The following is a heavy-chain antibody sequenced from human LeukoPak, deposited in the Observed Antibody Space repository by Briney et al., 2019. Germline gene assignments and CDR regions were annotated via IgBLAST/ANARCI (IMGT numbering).Heavy chain of an antibody. CDR1: GFTFSSYG. CDR2: ISGTGGST. CDR3: AKALNYYDSSGYFDY. V-gene: IGHV3-23*01. Sequence: GGSLRLSCAASGFTFSSYGMNWVRQAPGKGLEWVSAISGTGGSTFYADSVKGRFTISRDNSKNTVYLQMNSLRAEDTAVYYCAKALNYYDSSGYFDYWGQGTLVTVSS. J-gene: IGHJ4*02. D-gene: IGHD3-22*01.